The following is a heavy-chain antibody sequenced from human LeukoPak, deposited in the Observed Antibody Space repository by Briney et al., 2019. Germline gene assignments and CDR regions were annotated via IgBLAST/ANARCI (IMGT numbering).Heavy chain of an antibody. CDR3: AKGFCSGGFCYSVGGPIDY. CDR2: ISGNSGSI. V-gene: IGHV3-9*01. D-gene: IGHD2-15*01. Sequence: PGGSLRLSCTVSGFTFTDHAMHWVRQAPRQGLEWVSGISGNSGSIGYADSVKGRFTISRDNAKNSLYLQMNSLRAEDTALYYCAKGFCSGGFCYSVGGPIDYWGQGTLVTVSS. CDR1: GFTFTDHA. J-gene: IGHJ4*02.